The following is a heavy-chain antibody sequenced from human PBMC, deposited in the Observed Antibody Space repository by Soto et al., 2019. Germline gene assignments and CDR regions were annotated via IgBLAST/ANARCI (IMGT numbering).Heavy chain of an antibody. D-gene: IGHD3-9*01. CDR1: RYTLTDLS. Sequence: EASVKVSCKVSRYTLTDLSIHWVRQAPGKGLEWMGSFDPEDGKPFYAQKFRGRVTLTEDTSTDTAYMELSSLRSEDTAVYYCAPIYDILTGSTRGSTVSTVYYYYYGLDVWGQGTTVTVSS. CDR3: APIYDILTGSTRGSTVSTVYYYYYGLDV. CDR2: FDPEDGKP. J-gene: IGHJ6*02. V-gene: IGHV1-24*01.